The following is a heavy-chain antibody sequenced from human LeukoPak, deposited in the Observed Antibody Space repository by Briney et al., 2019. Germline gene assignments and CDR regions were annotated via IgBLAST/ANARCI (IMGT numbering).Heavy chain of an antibody. V-gene: IGHV3-23*01. Sequence: GGSLRLSCAASGFTFSNYAMSWVRQAPGKGLEWVSGISGNGGYTYYADSVKGRFTISRDNSKNTLYLQMNSLRAEDTAVYYCAREEWSGRYYAGYFDSWGQGTLVTVSS. CDR2: ISGNGGYT. CDR1: GFTFSNYA. CDR3: AREEWSGRYYAGYFDS. J-gene: IGHJ4*02. D-gene: IGHD1-26*01.